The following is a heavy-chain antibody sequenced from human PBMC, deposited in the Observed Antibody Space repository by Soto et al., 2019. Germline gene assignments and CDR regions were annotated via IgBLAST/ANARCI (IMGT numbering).Heavy chain of an antibody. J-gene: IGHJ4*01. V-gene: IGHV3-48*02. CDR1: GFTISECS. Sequence: GGSLRLSCEASGFTISECSMNWVRQAPGKGLEWLAYITIRTGNIVYADSVRGRFTISTDNAENSVFLQMNSLRDEDTAVYFCVRDRDLDRDMVHADLWGQGTLVTVSS. CDR2: ITIRTGNI. CDR3: VRDRDLDRDMVHADL. D-gene: IGHD5-18*01.